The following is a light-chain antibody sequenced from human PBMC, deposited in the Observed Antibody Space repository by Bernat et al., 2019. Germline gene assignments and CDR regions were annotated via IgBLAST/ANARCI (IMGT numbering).Light chain of an antibody. Sequence: QAGLNQPPSVSKGLRQTATLTCTGNSNNVGNQGAAWLQQHQGHPPKLLSYRNNNRPSGISERFSASRSGNTASLTITGLQPEDEADYYCSAWDSSLSVVIFGGGTQLTVL. CDR1: SNNVGNQG. V-gene: IGLV10-54*04. CDR3: SAWDSSLSVVI. CDR2: RNN. J-gene: IGLJ2*01.